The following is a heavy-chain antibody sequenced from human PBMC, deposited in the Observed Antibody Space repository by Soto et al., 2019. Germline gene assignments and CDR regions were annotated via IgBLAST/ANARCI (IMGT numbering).Heavy chain of an antibody. CDR1: GGSFSGYY. Sequence: QVQLQQWGAGLLKPSETLSLTCAVYGGSFSGYYWSWIGQPPGKGLEWIGEINHSGSTNYNPSLKSRVTISVDTSKNQFSLKLSSVTAADTAVYYCATGGSPSPFFDYWGQGTLVTVSS. CDR3: ATGGSPSPFFDY. D-gene: IGHD1-26*01. J-gene: IGHJ4*02. V-gene: IGHV4-34*01. CDR2: INHSGST.